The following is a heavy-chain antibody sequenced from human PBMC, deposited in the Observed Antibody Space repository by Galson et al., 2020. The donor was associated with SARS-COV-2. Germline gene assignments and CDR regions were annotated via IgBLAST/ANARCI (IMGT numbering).Heavy chain of an antibody. CDR2: IYPGDSDT. CDR3: ARRDYSWSMVV. CDR1: GYTFNTYW. J-gene: IGHJ6*02. V-gene: IGHV5-51*01. D-gene: IGHD4-4*01. Sequence: GESLKISCKGSGYTFNTYWIAWVRQMPGKGLEWMGIIYPGDSDTTYTPSFQGRVTMSVDRSSSTAYLQWSSLEASDAAIYYCARRDYSWSMVVWGQGAAVTVSS.